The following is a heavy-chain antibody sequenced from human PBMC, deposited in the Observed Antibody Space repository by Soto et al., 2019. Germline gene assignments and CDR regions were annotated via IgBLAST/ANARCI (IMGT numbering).Heavy chain of an antibody. V-gene: IGHV4-61*08. CDR1: GAALSSGGYF. CDR3: TREQSDDNYFDP. Sequence: TVSGAALSSGGYFYTWVRQPPGKGLEWLGYIYYSGGTNYNPSLKSRVTISLDKSKSQFSLRLISVTAADTAVYYCTREQSDDNYFDPWGQGTLVTVPS. D-gene: IGHD6-19*01. J-gene: IGHJ5*02. CDR2: IYYSGGT.